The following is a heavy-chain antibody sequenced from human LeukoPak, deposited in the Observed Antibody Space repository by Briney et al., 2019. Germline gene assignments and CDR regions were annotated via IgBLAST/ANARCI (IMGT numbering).Heavy chain of an antibody. D-gene: IGHD2/OR15-2a*01. V-gene: IGHV3-66*01. Sequence: GGSLRLSCAASGFPFSSYGMHWVRQAPGKGLEWVSVIYSGGSTYYADSVKGRFTISRDNSKNTLYLQMNSLRAEDTAVYYCARSMTLDYWGQGTLVTVSS. CDR1: GFPFSSYG. CDR3: ARSMTLDY. CDR2: IYSGGST. J-gene: IGHJ4*02.